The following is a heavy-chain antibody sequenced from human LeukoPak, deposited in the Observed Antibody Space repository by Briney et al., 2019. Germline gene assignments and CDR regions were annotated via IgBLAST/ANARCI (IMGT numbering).Heavy chain of an antibody. J-gene: IGHJ4*02. CDR2: INPNSGGT. V-gene: IGHV1-2*02. D-gene: IGHD6-19*01. CDR1: GYTFTGYY. CDR3: ARENIPCDSSGWTHPTFDY. Sequence: ASVKVSCKASGYTFTGYYMHWVRQAPGQGLEWMGWINPNSGGTNYAQKFQGRVTMTRDTSISTAYMELSRLRSDDTAVYYCARENIPCDSSGWTHPTFDYWGQGTLVTVSS.